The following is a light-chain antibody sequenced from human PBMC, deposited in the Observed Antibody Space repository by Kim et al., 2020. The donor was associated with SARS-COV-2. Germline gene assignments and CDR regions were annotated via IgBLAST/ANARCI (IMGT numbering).Light chain of an antibody. V-gene: IGLV2-14*03. CDR2: DVN. Sequence: GQSIAISCTGTPDAIGAKGYVSWYQHHPGEAPKLLIFDVNKRPSGLSNRFAGSRSGNTASLTISGLQFEDECDYYCASYTTSGAWVFGGGTKVTVL. J-gene: IGLJ3*02. CDR3: ASYTTSGAWV. CDR1: PDAIGAKGY.